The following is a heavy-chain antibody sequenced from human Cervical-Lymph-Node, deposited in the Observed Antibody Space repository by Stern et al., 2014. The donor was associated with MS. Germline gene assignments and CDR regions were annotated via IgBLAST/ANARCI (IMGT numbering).Heavy chain of an antibody. D-gene: IGHD6-13*01. Sequence: QVQLVQSGAEVTKPGSSVTVSCKASGGTFSKFPSSWVRQAPGQGLEWMGGIFPVFGTPTYAEEFRGRVTITADVSTRTVYMELSSLRSDDTAVYYCALSSETSDRWYSLGYDLWGQGTLVTVSS. V-gene: IGHV1-69*12. J-gene: IGHJ5*02. CDR3: ALSSETSDRWYSLGYDL. CDR2: IFPVFGTP. CDR1: GGTFSKFP.